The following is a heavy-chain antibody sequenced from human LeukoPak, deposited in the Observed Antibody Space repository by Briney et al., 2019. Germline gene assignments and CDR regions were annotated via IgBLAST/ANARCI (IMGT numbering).Heavy chain of an antibody. CDR1: GFTFSSYS. J-gene: IGHJ4*02. CDR3: ARVLHKRNYDSSVSYGY. D-gene: IGHD3-22*01. V-gene: IGHV3-48*01. CDR2: ISSSSSTI. Sequence: GGSLRLSCAASGFTFSSYSMNWVRQAPGKGLEWVSYISSSSSTIYYADSVKGRFTISRDNAKNSLYLQMNSLRAEDTAVYYCARVLHKRNYDSSVSYGYWGQGTLVTVSS.